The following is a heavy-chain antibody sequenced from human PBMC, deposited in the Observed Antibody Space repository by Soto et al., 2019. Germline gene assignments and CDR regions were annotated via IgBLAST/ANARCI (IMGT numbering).Heavy chain of an antibody. D-gene: IGHD3-3*01. CDR1: GGSISSGDYS. CDR3: ARGGTVFGPVSPFWFDP. Sequence: QVLLQESGPGLVKSSQTLSLTCTVSGGSISSGDYSWSWVRQSPGKGLEWIGHIYNSGITYYNPSLKRRIVISIDTSRTYFSLRLNSLCAADGAVYFCARGGTVFGPVSPFWFDPWGQGTVVTVSS. J-gene: IGHJ5*02. V-gene: IGHV4-30-4*01. CDR2: IYNSGIT.